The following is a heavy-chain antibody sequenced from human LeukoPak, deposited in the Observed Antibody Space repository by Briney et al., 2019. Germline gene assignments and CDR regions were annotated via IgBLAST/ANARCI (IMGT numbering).Heavy chain of an antibody. Sequence: PGGSLRLSCAASGFGFSSFGMHWVRQAPDKGPDWVAYIRNDASKTYYAESVKGRFTISRDNSKNMVFLQMNSLRSEDTALYYCAKRAGSAWSAGVWGQGTLVTVSS. CDR3: AKRAGSAWSAGV. CDR2: IRNDASKT. D-gene: IGHD3-10*01. J-gene: IGHJ4*02. V-gene: IGHV3-30*02. CDR1: GFGFSSFG.